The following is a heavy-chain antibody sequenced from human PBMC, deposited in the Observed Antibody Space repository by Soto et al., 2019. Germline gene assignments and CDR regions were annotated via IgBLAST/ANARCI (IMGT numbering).Heavy chain of an antibody. CDR2: INHSGST. Sequence: PSETLSLTCAVYGGSFSGYYWSWIRQPPGKGLEWIGEINHSGSTNYNPSLKSRVTISVDTSKNQFSLKLSSVTAADTAVYYCARGYYYDSSGFRFAPWGQGTLVTVSS. CDR1: GGSFSGYY. CDR3: ARGYYYDSSGFRFAP. J-gene: IGHJ5*02. V-gene: IGHV4-34*01. D-gene: IGHD3-22*01.